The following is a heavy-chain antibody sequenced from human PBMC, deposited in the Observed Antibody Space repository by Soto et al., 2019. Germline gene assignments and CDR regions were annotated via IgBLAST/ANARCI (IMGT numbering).Heavy chain of an antibody. J-gene: IGHJ4*02. D-gene: IGHD6-13*01. V-gene: IGHV3-7*05. CDR2: IKQDGSEK. Sequence: EVQLVESGGGLVQPGGSLRLSCAASGFTFSSYWMSWVRQAPGKGLEWVANIKQDGSEKYYVDSVKGRFTISRDNAKNSLYLQMNSLRAEDTAVYYCARARLHSSSWYFDYRGQGTLVTVSS. CDR1: GFTFSSYW. CDR3: ARARLHSSSWYFDY.